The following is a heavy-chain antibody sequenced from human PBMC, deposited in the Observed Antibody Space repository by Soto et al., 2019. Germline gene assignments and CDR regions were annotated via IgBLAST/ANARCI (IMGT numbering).Heavy chain of an antibody. CDR3: AKGLGVVVVAATQDYYMDV. CDR1: GFTFSSYA. Sequence: GGSLRLSCAASGFTFSSYAMIWVRQAPGKGLEWVSAISGSGGSTYYADSVKGRFTISRDNSKNTLYLQMNSLRAEDTAVYYCAKGLGVVVVAATQDYYMDVWGKGTTVTVSS. D-gene: IGHD2-15*01. V-gene: IGHV3-23*01. CDR2: ISGSGGST. J-gene: IGHJ6*03.